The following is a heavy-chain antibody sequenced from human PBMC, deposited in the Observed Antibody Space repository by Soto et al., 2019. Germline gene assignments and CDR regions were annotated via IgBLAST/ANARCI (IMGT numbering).Heavy chain of an antibody. CDR1: GFSLSTSGVG. Sequence: SGPTLVKPTQTLTLTCTFSGFSLSTSGVGVGWIRQPPGKALEWLALIYWNDDKRYSPSLKSRLTITKDTSKNQVVLTMTNMDPVDTATYYCAHITLGLYSSGWYGTSKFNWFDPWGQGTLVTVSS. D-gene: IGHD6-19*01. J-gene: IGHJ5*02. CDR3: AHITLGLYSSGWYGTSKFNWFDP. V-gene: IGHV2-5*01. CDR2: IYWNDDK.